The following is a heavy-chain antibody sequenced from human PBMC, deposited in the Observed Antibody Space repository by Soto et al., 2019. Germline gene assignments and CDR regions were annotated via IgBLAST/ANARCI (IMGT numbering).Heavy chain of an antibody. V-gene: IGHV4-39*07. CDR3: ATVRNDYVNRDAFDY. CDR2: IDYSGNT. D-gene: IGHD3-10*02. CDR1: GDSISRSSYY. J-gene: IGHJ3*01. Sequence: SETLSLTCSVSGDSISRSSYYWGLVRQPPGRGLEWIGIIDYSGNTYYSPSLRSRVTISVDTSKNQFSLYLQMNSPSAEDTALYYCATVRNDYVNRDAFDYWGQGTMVTVSS.